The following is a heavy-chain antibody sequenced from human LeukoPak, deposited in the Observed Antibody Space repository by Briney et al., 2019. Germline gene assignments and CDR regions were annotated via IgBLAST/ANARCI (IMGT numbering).Heavy chain of an antibody. J-gene: IGHJ4*02. V-gene: IGHV3-43*02. CDR3: ANELTSSAQDY. CDR2: ISGDGGST. Sequence: GGSLRLSRAASGFTFDDYAMHWVRQAPGKGLEWVSLISGDGGSTYYADSVKGRFTISRDNSKNSLYLQMNSLRTEDTALYYCANELTSSAQDYWGQGTLVTVSS. CDR1: GFTFDDYA. D-gene: IGHD6-25*01.